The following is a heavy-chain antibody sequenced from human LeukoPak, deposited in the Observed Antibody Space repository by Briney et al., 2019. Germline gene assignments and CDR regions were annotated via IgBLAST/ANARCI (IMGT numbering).Heavy chain of an antibody. CDR1: GGSISSGGYS. D-gene: IGHD6-19*01. J-gene: IGHJ2*01. Sequence: PSQTLSLTCAVSGGSISSGGYSWSWIRQPPGKGLEWIGYIYHSGSTYYNPSLKSRVTISVDRSKNQFSLKLSSVTAADTAVYYCARGLAEVVKRDWYFDLWGRGTLVTVSS. CDR2: IYHSGST. CDR3: ARGLAEVVKRDWYFDL. V-gene: IGHV4-30-2*01.